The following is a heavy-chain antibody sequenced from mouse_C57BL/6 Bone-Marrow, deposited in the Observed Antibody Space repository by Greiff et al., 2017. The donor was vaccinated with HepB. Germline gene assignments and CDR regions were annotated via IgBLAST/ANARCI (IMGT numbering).Heavy chain of an antibody. J-gene: IGHJ3*01. CDR2: IDPANGDT. V-gene: IGHV14-4*01. CDR3: TTGAY. Sequence: VQLQQSGAELVRPGASVKLSCTASGFNITDYYMHWVKQRPEQGLEWIGWIDPANGDTEYASEFQGKATITADTSSNTAYLQLSSLTSEDTAVYYCTTGAYWGQGTRVTVSA. CDR1: GFNITDYY.